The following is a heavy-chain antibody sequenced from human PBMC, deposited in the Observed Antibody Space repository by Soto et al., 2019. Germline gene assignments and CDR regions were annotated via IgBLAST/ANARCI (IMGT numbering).Heavy chain of an antibody. CDR3: SRGLRYYYYCGMYF. CDR2: IGTAGDT. Sequence: EVQLVESGGGLVQPGGSLRLSCAASGFTFSSYDMHWVRQATGKGLEWVSAIGTAGDTYYPGSVKGRFTISRENAKNSLYLQINSLRAEDTAVYYCSRGLRYYYYCGMYFLGQGTTVTVSS. V-gene: IGHV3-13*01. J-gene: IGHJ6*02. CDR1: GFTFSSYD. D-gene: IGHD4-17*01.